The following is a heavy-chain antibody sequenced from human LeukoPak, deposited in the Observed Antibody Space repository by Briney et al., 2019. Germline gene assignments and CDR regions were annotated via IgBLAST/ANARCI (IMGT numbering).Heavy chain of an antibody. V-gene: IGHV3-23*01. CDR3: AIHPYYYDSSGWYYFDY. D-gene: IGHD3-22*01. J-gene: IGHJ4*02. CDR2: LSGSGGGT. CDR1: GFTFSSYA. Sequence: GGSLRLSCAASGFTFSSYAMSWVRQAPGKGLEWVAGLSGSGGGTNYADSVQGRFTISRDNPKNTLYLQMNSLRAEDTAVYYCAIHPYYYDSSGWYYFDYWGQGTLVTVSS.